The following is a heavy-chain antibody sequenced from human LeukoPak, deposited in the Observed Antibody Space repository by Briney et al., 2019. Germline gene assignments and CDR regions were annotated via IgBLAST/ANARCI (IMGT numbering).Heavy chain of an antibody. V-gene: IGHV1-2*02. D-gene: IGHD6-13*01. CDR3: ARGGPGIAAAGSSYYFAY. CDR1: GYTFTDYY. J-gene: IGHJ4*02. CDR2: INPNSGDT. Sequence: ASVKVSCKASGYTFTDYYMHWVRQAPGQGLECMGWINPNSGDTNYVQKFQGRVTMTRDTSISTAYMELSRLRSDDTAVYYCARGGPGIAAAGSSYYFAYWGQGTLATVSS.